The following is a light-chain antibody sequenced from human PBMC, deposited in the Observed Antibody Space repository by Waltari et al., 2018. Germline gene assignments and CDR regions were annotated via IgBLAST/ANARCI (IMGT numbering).Light chain of an antibody. CDR2: DTS. Sequence: EIVLKQSPATLSVSPGERATLSCRASQSMSNNLAWYQQKPGQAPRLFIYDTSTRAADTPARCSGSGSGTEFTLTISSLQSEDSAVYYCQQYNKWPITIGGGTKVEIK. CDR3: QQYNKWPIT. V-gene: IGKV3-15*01. CDR1: QSMSNN. J-gene: IGKJ4*01.